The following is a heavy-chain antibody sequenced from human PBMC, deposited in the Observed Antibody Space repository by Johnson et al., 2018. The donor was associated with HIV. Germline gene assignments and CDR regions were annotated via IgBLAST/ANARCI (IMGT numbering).Heavy chain of an antibody. CDR2: ISGSGGST. Sequence: MQFVESGGGLVQPGGSLRLSCAASGFTFSSYAMSWVRQAPGKGLEWVSAISGSGGSTYYADSVKGRFTISRDNSKNTLYLQMNSLRAEDTAVYYCAKNTAMVGDAFDIWGQGTMVTVSS. J-gene: IGHJ3*02. CDR3: AKNTAMVGDAFDI. V-gene: IGHV3-23*04. CDR1: GFTFSSYA. D-gene: IGHD5-18*01.